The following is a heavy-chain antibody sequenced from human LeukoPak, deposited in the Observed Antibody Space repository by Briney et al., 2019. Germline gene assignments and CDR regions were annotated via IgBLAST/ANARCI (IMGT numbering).Heavy chain of an antibody. J-gene: IGHJ5*02. CDR3: AKEVITMVRGVIPS. D-gene: IGHD3-10*01. Sequence: PGGSLRLSCATSGFTFSSYGMHWVRQAPGKGLEWVAVISYDGSNKYYADSVKGRFTISRDNSKNALYLQMNSLRAEDTAVYYCAKEVITMVRGVIPSWGQGALVTVSS. CDR1: GFTFSSYG. CDR2: ISYDGSNK. V-gene: IGHV3-30*18.